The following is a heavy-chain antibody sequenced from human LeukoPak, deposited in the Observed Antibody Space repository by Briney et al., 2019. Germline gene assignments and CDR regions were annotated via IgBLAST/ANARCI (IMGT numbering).Heavy chain of an antibody. J-gene: IGHJ5*02. V-gene: IGHV4-34*01. CDR1: GRSFSGYY. D-gene: IGHD1-26*01. CDR2: INHSGST. Sequence: PSETLSLTCAVYGRSFSGYYWSWIRQPPGKGLEWIGEINHSGSTNYNPSLKSRVTISVDTSKNQFSLKLSSVTAADTAVYYCARDSSGSRPGNWFDPWGQGTLVTVSS. CDR3: ARDSSGSRPGNWFDP.